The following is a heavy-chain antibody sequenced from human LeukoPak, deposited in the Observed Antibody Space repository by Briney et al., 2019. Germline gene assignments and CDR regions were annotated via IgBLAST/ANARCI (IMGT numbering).Heavy chain of an antibody. V-gene: IGHV3-48*01. Sequence: PGGSLRLSCAASGCTFSDYSMNWVRQAPGRGREWISYIGIDSGNTNYADSVKGRFTISGDKAKNSLYLQMNSLRVEDTAVYYCARDYKYAFDNWGRGTLVTVSS. CDR3: ARDYKYAFDN. J-gene: IGHJ4*02. D-gene: IGHD5-24*01. CDR2: IGIDSGNT. CDR1: GCTFSDYS.